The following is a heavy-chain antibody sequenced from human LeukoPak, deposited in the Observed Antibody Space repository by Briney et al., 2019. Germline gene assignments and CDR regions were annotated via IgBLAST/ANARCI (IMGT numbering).Heavy chain of an antibody. V-gene: IGHV3-30*18. CDR2: ISYDGSNK. D-gene: IGHD3-9*01. CDR3: AKDFDLRYFDWLWGWGAFDI. Sequence: GGSLRLSCAASGFTFSSYGMHWVRQAPGKGLEWVAVISYDGSNKYYADSVKGRFTISRDNSKNTLYLQMNSLRAEDTAVYYCAKDFDLRYFDWLWGWGAFDIWGQGTMVTVSS. CDR1: GFTFSSYG. J-gene: IGHJ3*02.